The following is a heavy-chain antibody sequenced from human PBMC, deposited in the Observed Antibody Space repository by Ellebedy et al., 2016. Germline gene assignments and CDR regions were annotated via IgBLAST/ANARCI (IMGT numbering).Heavy chain of an antibody. CDR2: ISSSSSYI. Sequence: GGSLRLXCAASGFTFSSYSMNWVRQAPGKGLEWVSSISSSSSYIYYADSVKGRFTISRDNAKNSLYLQMNSLRAEDTAVYYCARAARWYYFDYWGQGTLVTVSS. CDR1: GFTFSSYS. D-gene: IGHD6-6*01. J-gene: IGHJ4*02. CDR3: ARAARWYYFDY. V-gene: IGHV3-21*01.